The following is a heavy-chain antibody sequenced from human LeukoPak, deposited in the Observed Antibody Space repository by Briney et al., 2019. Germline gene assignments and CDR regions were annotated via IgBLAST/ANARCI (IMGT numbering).Heavy chain of an antibody. J-gene: IGHJ6*03. CDR2: IYYSGCT. CDR3: ARHVEGGSAPYYYYYMDV. Sequence: SETLSLTCTVSGGSISSSSYYWGWIRQPPGKGLEWIGSIYYSGCTYYNPSLKSRVTISVDTSKNQFSLKLSSVTAADTAVYYCARHVEGGSAPYYYYYMDVWGKGTTVTVSS. V-gene: IGHV4-39*01. D-gene: IGHD3-16*01. CDR1: GGSISSSSYY.